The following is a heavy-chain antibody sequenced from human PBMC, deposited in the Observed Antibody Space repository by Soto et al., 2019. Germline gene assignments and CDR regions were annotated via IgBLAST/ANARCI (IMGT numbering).Heavy chain of an antibody. CDR2: IYDTGTT. Sequence: SETLSLTCTVSGASISGFYWSWIRKSAGKGLEWIGRIYDTGTTDYNPSLKSRVMMSVDTSKKQFSLKSRSVTAADTAVYYCVRDGTKTLRDWFDPWGQGISVTVSS. CDR3: VRDGTKTLRDWFDP. J-gene: IGHJ5*02. D-gene: IGHD1-1*01. CDR1: GASISGFY. V-gene: IGHV4-4*07.